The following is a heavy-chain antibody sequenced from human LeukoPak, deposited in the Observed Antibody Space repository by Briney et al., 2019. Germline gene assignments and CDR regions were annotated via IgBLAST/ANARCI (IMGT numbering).Heavy chain of an antibody. CDR1: GFTFSHSE. D-gene: IGHD6-6*01. J-gene: IGHJ4*02. Sequence: GGSLRLSCAASGFTFSHSEMNWVRQAPGKDPEWISYISSSDNTVYYADSVKGRFTISRDNAKNSVFLQMNSLRVEDTAVYFCARGPRRFVRGSDGFDYWGQGTLVNVSS. CDR3: ARGPRRFVRGSDGFDY. V-gene: IGHV3-48*03. CDR2: ISSSDNTV.